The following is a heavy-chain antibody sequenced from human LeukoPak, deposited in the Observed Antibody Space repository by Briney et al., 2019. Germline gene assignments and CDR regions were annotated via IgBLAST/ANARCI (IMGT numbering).Heavy chain of an antibody. D-gene: IGHD4-17*01. V-gene: IGHV1-46*01. CDR1: GYTFTGYY. CDR2: INPSGGST. Sequence: ASVKVSCKASGYTFTGYYMHWVRQAPGQGLEWMGWINPSGGSTSYAQKFQGRVTMTRDMSTSTVYMELSSLRSEDTAVYYCAXXXEATVTTLRTFDIWGQGTMVTVSS. CDR3: AXXXEATVTTLRTFDI. J-gene: IGHJ3*02.